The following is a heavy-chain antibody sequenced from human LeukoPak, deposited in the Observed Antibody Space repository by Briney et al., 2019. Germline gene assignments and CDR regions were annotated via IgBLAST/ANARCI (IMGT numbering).Heavy chain of an antibody. CDR1: GFPFSNYA. CDR2: ISNDGSNK. CDR3: ARTMGSHSGYCFDY. Sequence: GGSLRLSCAASGFPFSNYAMDWVRQAPGKGLEWVAVISNDGSNKYYADSVKGRFTISRDNSNNTLYLQMSSLRGEDTAVYYCARTMGSHSGYCFDYWGQGTLVTVSS. V-gene: IGHV3-30-3*01. J-gene: IGHJ4*02. D-gene: IGHD1-26*01.